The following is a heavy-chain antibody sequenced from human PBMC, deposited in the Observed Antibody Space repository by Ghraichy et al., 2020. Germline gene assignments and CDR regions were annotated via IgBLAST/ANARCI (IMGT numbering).Heavy chain of an antibody. V-gene: IGHV3-15*01. D-gene: IGHD4-17*01. J-gene: IGHJ4*02. Sequence: GGSLRLSCAASGFAGFTFTNSWINWVRQAPGKGLEWVGRIKSKTDGGTTDYAAPVQGRFTISRDDSEETLYLQMNSLKTEDTAVYYCATRPPPYCDCPLDYWGQGTLVTVSS. CDR1: GFAGFTFTNSW. CDR3: ATRPPPYCDCPLDY. CDR2: IKSKTDGGTT.